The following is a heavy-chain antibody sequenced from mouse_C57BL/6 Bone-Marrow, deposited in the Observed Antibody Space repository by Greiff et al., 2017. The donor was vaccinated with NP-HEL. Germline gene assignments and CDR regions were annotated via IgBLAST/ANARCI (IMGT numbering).Heavy chain of an antibody. CDR1: GYTFTYYY. V-gene: IGHV1-19*01. Sequence: VQLQQSGPVLVKPGASVKMSCKASGYTFTYYYMNWVKQSHGKSLEWIGVINPYNGGTSYNQKFKGKATLTVDKSSSTAYMELNSLTSEDSAVYYCARSSSPFAYWGQGTLVTVSA. J-gene: IGHJ3*01. CDR3: ARSSSPFAY. CDR2: INPYNGGT. D-gene: IGHD1-1*01.